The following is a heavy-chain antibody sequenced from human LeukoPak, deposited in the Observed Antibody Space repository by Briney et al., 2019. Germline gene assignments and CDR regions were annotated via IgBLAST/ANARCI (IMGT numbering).Heavy chain of an antibody. CDR1: GFTFSSYA. Sequence: GGSLRLSCAASGFTFSSYAMSWVGQAPGKGLEWVSAISGSGGSTYYADSVKGRFTISRDNSKNTLYLQMNSLRAEDTAVYYCAKDLTSALRYFDWLRGDFDYWGQGTLVTVSS. CDR3: AKDLTSALRYFDWLRGDFDY. J-gene: IGHJ4*02. CDR2: ISGSGGST. V-gene: IGHV3-23*01. D-gene: IGHD3-9*01.